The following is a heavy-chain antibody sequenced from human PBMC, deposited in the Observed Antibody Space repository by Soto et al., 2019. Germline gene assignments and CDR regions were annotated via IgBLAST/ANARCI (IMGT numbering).Heavy chain of an antibody. V-gene: IGHV3-23*01. CDR1: GFTFSRHG. J-gene: IGHJ4*02. CDR2: INPSGDST. Sequence: GSLRLSCVASGFTFSRHGLSWVRQAPWKGLEWVSTINPSGDSTFYADSVKGRFTISRDNSKNTVYLQMNSLSVGDTAVYLCAKVDVSTAGSFDYWGQGALVTVSS. CDR3: AKVDVSTAGSFDY. D-gene: IGHD6-13*01.